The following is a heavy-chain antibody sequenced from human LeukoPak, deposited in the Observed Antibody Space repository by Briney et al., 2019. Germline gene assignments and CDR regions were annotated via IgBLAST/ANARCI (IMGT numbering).Heavy chain of an antibody. Sequence: ASVKVSCKASGYTFTGYYMHWVRQAPGQGLEWMGRINPNSGGTNYAQKFQGRVTMTRDTSISTAYMELSRLRSDDTALYYCARTHNCGGDCYIFDYWGQGTLVTASS. V-gene: IGHV1-2*06. CDR2: INPNSGGT. CDR1: GYTFTGYY. CDR3: ARTHNCGGDCYIFDY. D-gene: IGHD2-21*02. J-gene: IGHJ4*02.